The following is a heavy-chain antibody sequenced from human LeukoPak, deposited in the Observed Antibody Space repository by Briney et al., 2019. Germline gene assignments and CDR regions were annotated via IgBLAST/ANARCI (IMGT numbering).Heavy chain of an antibody. D-gene: IGHD4-11*01. V-gene: IGHV1-2*02. CDR1: GYTFTGYY. Sequence: ASVKVSCKASGYTFTGYYMHWVRRAVGQGLEGRGWINPYSGGINYAPKFQGRVTMPRDTSISIVYMQLSKLRSDDTAVYYCARDGLPSEFRGWYFDLWGRGTLVTVSS. CDR2: INPYSGGI. J-gene: IGHJ2*01. CDR3: ARDGLPSEFRGWYFDL.